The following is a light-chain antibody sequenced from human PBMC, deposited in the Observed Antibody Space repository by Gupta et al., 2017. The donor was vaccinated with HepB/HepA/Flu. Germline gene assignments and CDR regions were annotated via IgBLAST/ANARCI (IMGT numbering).Light chain of an antibody. CDR3: QQYNNWPRA. V-gene: IGKV3-15*01. Sequence: EIVMTQSPATLSVSPGERATLSCRASQSVRSNLAWYQQKPGQAPRLLIYSASTRATGIPARFSGSGSGTEFTLTISSLQSEDFAVYYCQQYNNWPRAFSQGTKVEIK. CDR2: SAS. J-gene: IGKJ1*01. CDR1: QSVRSN.